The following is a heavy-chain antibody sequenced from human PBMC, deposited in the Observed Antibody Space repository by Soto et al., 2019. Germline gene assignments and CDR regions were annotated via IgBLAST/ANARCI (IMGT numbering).Heavy chain of an antibody. J-gene: IGHJ4*02. D-gene: IGHD2-2*01. CDR3: ASGRGYQLLYFDY. CDR2: IYTGDSDT. Sequence: PGESLNISCKGSGYSFTSYWIGWVRQMPGKGLEWMGIIYTGDSDTRYSPSFQGQVTISADKSISTAYLQWSSLKASDTAMYYCASGRGYQLLYFDYWGQGTLVTVSS. CDR1: GYSFTSYW. V-gene: IGHV5-51*01.